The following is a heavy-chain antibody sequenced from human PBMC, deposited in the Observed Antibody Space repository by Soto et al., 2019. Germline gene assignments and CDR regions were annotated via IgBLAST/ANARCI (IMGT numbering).Heavy chain of an antibody. CDR3: ARGKGMEENYYYYGLDI. V-gene: IGHV1-2*02. J-gene: IGHJ6*02. CDR1: ADTFTDYF. CDR2: INPNSGGT. Sequence: ASVKVSCKASADTFTDYFIHWVRQVPGQGLEWMGYINPNSGGTNYAENFQGRVTMTRDTSISTAYMDLRRLRSDDTAVYYCARGKGMEENYYYYGLDIWGQGTTVTVSS. D-gene: IGHD1-1*01.